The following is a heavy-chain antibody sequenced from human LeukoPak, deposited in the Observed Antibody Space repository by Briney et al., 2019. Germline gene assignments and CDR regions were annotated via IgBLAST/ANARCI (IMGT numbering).Heavy chain of an antibody. CDR2: IIPIFGTA. CDR1: GGTFSSYA. CDR3: ASNEGFRGSGPHLYYFDY. D-gene: IGHD6-19*01. V-gene: IGHV1-69*13. Sequence: SVKVSCKASGGTFSSYAISWVRQAPGQGLEWMGGIIPIFGTANYAQKFQGRVTITADESTSTAYMELSSLRSEDTAVYYCASNEGFRGSGPHLYYFDYWGQGTLVTVSS. J-gene: IGHJ4*02.